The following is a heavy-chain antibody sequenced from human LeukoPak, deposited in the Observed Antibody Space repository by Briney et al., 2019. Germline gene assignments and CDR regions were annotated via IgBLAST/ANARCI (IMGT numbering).Heavy chain of an antibody. V-gene: IGHV4-34*01. CDR2: IDHRGDT. CDR3: ARGATMSETGYFDF. D-gene: IGHD2-21*02. CDR1: GGSFSRYY. J-gene: IGHJ4*03. Sequence: SETLSLTCAVYGGSFSRYYWSWIRQSPGKGLEWIAEIDHRGDTNYNPSVKSRVTLSVDTSKNQFSLKMRSLSAADTALYYCARGATMSETGYFDFWGQGTLVTVSS.